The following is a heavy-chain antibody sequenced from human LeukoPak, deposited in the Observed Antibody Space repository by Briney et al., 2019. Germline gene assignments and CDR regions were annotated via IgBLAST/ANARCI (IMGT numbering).Heavy chain of an antibody. CDR3: AREYSNSEPYYFGY. J-gene: IGHJ4*02. V-gene: IGHV4-4*07. CDR1: GASISTYY. D-gene: IGHD4-11*01. CDR2: SYTSGST. Sequence: SETLSLTCTVSGASISTYYWSWIRQPAGKGLEWIGRSYTSGSTNYNPSLKSRVTMSVDTSKNQFSLKLRSVTAADTAVYYCAREYSNSEPYYFGYWGQGTLVTVSS.